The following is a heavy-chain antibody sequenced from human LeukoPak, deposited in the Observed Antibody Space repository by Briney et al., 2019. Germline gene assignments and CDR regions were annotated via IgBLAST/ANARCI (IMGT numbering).Heavy chain of an antibody. V-gene: IGHV1-2*02. CDR1: GYTFTGYY. CDR2: INPNSGGT. D-gene: IGHD2-2*02. J-gene: IGHJ6*03. CDR3: VRDGHRLYDYYYYYMDV. Sequence: GASVKVSCKASGYTFTGYYMHWVRQAPGQGLEWMGWINPNSGGTNYAQKFQGRVTMTTDTSTSTAYMELRSLRSDDTAVYYCVRDGHRLYDYYYYYMDVWGKGTTVTVSS.